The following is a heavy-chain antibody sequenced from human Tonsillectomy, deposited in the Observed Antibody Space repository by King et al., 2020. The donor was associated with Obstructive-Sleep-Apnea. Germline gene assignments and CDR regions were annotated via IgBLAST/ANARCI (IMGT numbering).Heavy chain of an antibody. D-gene: IGHD2-15*01. Sequence: VQLVESGGGLVQPGRSLRLSCTASGFTFGDYAMSWFRQAPGKGLEWVGFIRSKAYGGTTEYAASVKGRFTISRDDSKSIAYLQMNSLKTEDTAVYYCTNCSGGSCYSGRIDYWGQGTLVTVSS. CDR1: GFTFGDYA. J-gene: IGHJ4*02. CDR2: IRSKAYGGTT. CDR3: TNCSGGSCYSGRIDY. V-gene: IGHV3-49*03.